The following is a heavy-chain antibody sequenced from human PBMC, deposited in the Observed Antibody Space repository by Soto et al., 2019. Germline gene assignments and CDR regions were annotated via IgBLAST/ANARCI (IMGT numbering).Heavy chain of an antibody. V-gene: IGHV3-74*01. CDR3: ARDRAGLTADDYCCYYSWGG. Sequence: GGSLRLSCAASGFTFSSYWMHWVRQAPGKGLVWVSRINSDGSSTSYADSVKGRFTISRDNAKNTLYLQMNSLRAEDTAVYYCARDRAGLTADDYCCYYSWGGWVQRPTISAS. D-gene: IGHD3-9*01. J-gene: IGHJ6*02. CDR1: GFTFSSYW. CDR2: INSDGSST.